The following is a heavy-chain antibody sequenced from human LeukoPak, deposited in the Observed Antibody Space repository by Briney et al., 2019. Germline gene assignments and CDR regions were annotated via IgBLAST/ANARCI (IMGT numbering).Heavy chain of an antibody. CDR1: GFIFSDYY. Sequence: GGSLRLSCAASGFIFSDYYMSWIRQAPGKGLEWVSYISSSGSTKSYTDSAKGRFTISRDNAKNSLYLQMNSLRGEDTAIYYCVRRYFDWISGDDYWGQGTLVTVSS. CDR2: ISSSGSTK. V-gene: IGHV3-11*01. J-gene: IGHJ4*02. CDR3: VRRYFDWISGDDY. D-gene: IGHD3-9*01.